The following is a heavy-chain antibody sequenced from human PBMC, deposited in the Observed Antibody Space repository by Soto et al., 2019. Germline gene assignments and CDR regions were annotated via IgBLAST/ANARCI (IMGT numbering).Heavy chain of an antibody. Sequence: QLQLQESGPGLVKPSETLSLTCTVSGCSISSGSYYWGWIRQSPVKGLEWIGSIYYRGNTYYNPSLKIRVTISVDTSKHQFSLKMRSVTATDTAVYYCARHKDTSRRYHLPYNWCQGTLVTVSS. CDR1: GCSISSGSYY. CDR2: IYYRGNT. D-gene: IGHD6-13*01. V-gene: IGHV4-39*01. CDR3: ARHKDTSRRYHLPYN. J-gene: IGHJ4*02.